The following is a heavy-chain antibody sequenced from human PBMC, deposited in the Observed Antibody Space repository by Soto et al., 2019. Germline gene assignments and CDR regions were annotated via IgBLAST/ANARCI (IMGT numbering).Heavy chain of an antibody. CDR2: IIPIFGKV. CDR1: GGTFRTYA. Sequence: QVQLLQSGAEVKKPGSSVRVSCEASGGTFRTYAISWVRQAPGQGLEWMGEIIPIFGKVNYAQKFQGRVPITAAESTTTVYMDLRRLTSEDTAVYYCAKGAVAGTPTSYYYYGMDVWGQGTTVTVS. J-gene: IGHJ6*02. V-gene: IGHV1-69*12. CDR3: AKGAVAGTPTSYYYYGMDV. D-gene: IGHD6-19*01.